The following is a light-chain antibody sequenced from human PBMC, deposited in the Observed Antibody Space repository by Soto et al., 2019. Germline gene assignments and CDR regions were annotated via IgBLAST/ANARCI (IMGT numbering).Light chain of an antibody. CDR3: SSYTSTNSVV. Sequence: QSALIQPASVSGSPGQSITISCTGTSSDVGGYNWVAWYQQHPGKAPKLMICDVSIRPSGVSDRFSGSKSGNTASLTISGLQAEDEADYYCSSYTSTNSVVFGGGTKLTVL. V-gene: IGLV2-14*03. J-gene: IGLJ2*01. CDR2: DVS. CDR1: SSDVGGYNW.